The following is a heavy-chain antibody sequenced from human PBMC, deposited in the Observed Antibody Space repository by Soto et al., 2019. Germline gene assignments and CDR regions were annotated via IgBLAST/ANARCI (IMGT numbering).Heavy chain of an antibody. D-gene: IGHD4-17*01. J-gene: IGHJ4*02. Sequence: EVQLLESGGGLVQPGGSLRLSCAASGFTFSNYAMNWVRQAPGKGLEWVSTISGSSDTTYYADSVKGRFTISRDNSKNTLNLQMNSLTAEDTAVYYCASKLTYGASSDYWGQGTLVTVSS. V-gene: IGHV3-23*01. CDR3: ASKLTYGASSDY. CDR1: GFTFSNYA. CDR2: ISGSSDTT.